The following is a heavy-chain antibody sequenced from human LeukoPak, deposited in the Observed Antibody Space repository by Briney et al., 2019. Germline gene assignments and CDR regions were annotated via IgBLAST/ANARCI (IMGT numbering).Heavy chain of an antibody. Sequence: GGSLRLSCAASGFTFSSYSMNWVRQAPGKGLEWVSSISSNSRYIYYADSMRGRFTISRDNAKNSLYLQMNSLKPEDTAVYYCVRVAEAAAFDSWGQGTLVAVSS. V-gene: IGHV3-21*06. CDR2: ISSNSRYI. CDR1: GFTFSSYS. CDR3: VRVAEAAAFDS. J-gene: IGHJ4*02. D-gene: IGHD6-13*01.